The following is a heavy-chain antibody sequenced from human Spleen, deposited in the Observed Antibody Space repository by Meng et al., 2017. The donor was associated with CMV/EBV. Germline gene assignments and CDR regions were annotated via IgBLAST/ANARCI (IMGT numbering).Heavy chain of an antibody. CDR1: GFTFDDYG. Sequence: GGSLRLSCAASGFTFDDYGMSWVRQAPGKGLEWVSGINWNGGSTGYADSVKGRFTISRDNAKNSLYLQMNSLKTEDSAVYYCADLGAAFGMDVWGQGTTVTVSS. D-gene: IGHD6-25*01. V-gene: IGHV3-20*04. CDR2: INWNGGST. J-gene: IGHJ6*02. CDR3: ADLGAAFGMDV.